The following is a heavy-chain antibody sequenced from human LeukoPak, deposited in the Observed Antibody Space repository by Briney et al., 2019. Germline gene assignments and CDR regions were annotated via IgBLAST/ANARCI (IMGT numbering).Heavy chain of an antibody. CDR3: ARGRIAGWP. D-gene: IGHD6-13*01. Sequence: ASETLSLTCAVYGGSFSGYYWSWIRQPPGKGLEWIGEINHSGSTNYNPSLKSRATISVDTSKNQFSLKLSSVTAADTAVYYCARGRIAGWPWGQGTLVTVSS. V-gene: IGHV4-34*01. CDR1: GGSFSGYY. CDR2: INHSGST. J-gene: IGHJ5*02.